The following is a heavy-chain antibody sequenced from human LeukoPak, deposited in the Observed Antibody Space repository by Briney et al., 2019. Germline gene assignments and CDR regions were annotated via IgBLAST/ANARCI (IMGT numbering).Heavy chain of an antibody. D-gene: IGHD3-22*01. J-gene: IGHJ4*02. CDR3: ARVSSGGYYDSSGYNLLGDFDY. V-gene: IGHV3-7*01. Sequence: GGSLRLSCAASGFTFSSYWMSWVRQAPGKGLEWVANIKQDGSVKYYVDSVKGRFTISRDNAKNSLYLQMNSLRAEDTAVYYCARVSSGGYYDSSGYNLLGDFDYWGQGTLVTVSS. CDR2: IKQDGSVK. CDR1: GFTFSSYW.